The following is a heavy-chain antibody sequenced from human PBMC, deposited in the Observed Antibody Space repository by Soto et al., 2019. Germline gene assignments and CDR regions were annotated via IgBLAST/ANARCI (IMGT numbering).Heavy chain of an antibody. D-gene: IGHD5-18*01. Sequence: PSEALSLTCTVSGGSISSSSYYWGWIRQPPGKGLEWIGSIYYSGSTYYNPSLKSRITISVDTSRNQISLELNSVTAADTAVYYCARHADGGYEGKRAFDIWGQGTIVTVSS. CDR3: ARHADGGYEGKRAFDI. CDR2: IYYSGST. J-gene: IGHJ3*02. CDR1: GGSISSSSYY. V-gene: IGHV4-39*01.